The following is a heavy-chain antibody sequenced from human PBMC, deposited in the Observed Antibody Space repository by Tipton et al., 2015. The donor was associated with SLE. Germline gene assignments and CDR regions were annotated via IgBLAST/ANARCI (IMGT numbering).Heavy chain of an antibody. J-gene: IGHJ3*02. CDR1: GFRFSIYG. CDR2: IWHDGSQK. CDR3: AKDRTMVVDAFDI. Sequence: SLRLSCAASGFRFSIYGMHWVRQAPGKGLECVAVIWHDGSQKYYADSEKGRFTISRDNSKNTLYLQMNSLRAEDTAVYYCAKDRTMVVDAFDIWGQGTMVTVSS. V-gene: IGHV3-33*06. D-gene: IGHD4/OR15-4a*01.